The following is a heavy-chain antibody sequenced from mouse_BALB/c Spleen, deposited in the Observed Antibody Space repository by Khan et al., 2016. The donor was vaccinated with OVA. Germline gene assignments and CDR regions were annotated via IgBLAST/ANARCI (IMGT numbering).Heavy chain of an antibody. J-gene: IGHJ3*01. CDR1: GYSFTTYY. Sequence: EVQLQQSGPELMKPGASVKISCKASGYSFTTYYIHWVLQSHGKSLDWIGYIDPFSGDTTYNQKFKGKATLTVDKSSSTAYIHLNNLTSEYSTVYYCTRHCYVSWFTYWGQGTLVTVSA. CDR2: IDPFSGDT. V-gene: IGHV1S135*01. D-gene: IGHD2-12*01. CDR3: TRHCYVSWFTY.